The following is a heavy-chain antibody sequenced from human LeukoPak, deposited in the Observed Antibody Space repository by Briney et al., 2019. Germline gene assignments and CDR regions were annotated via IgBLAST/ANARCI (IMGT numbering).Heavy chain of an antibody. CDR3: AGTQYSSSAGYYYYMDV. V-gene: IGHV4-38-2*01. Sequence: SETLSLTCAVSGYSISSGYYWGWIRQPPGKGLEWIGSIYHSGSTYYNPSLKSRVTISVDTSKNQFSLKLSSVTAADTAVYYCAGTQYSSSAGYYYYMDVWGKGTTVTVSS. CDR2: IYHSGST. CDR1: GYSISSGYY. J-gene: IGHJ6*03. D-gene: IGHD6-6*01.